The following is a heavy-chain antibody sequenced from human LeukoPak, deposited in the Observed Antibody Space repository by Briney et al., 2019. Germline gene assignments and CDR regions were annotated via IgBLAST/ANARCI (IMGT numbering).Heavy chain of an antibody. CDR2: ISYDGSNK. CDR3: ARDLTSGSYFGDYYYGMDV. J-gene: IGHJ6*02. V-gene: IGHV3-30-3*01. CDR1: EFTFSSYA. Sequence: PGGSLRLSCAASEFTFSSYAMHWVRQAPGKGLEWVAVISYDGSNKYYADPVKGRFTISRDNSKNTLYLQMNSLRAEDAAVYYCARDLTSGSYFGDYYYGMDVWGQGTTVTVSS. D-gene: IGHD1-26*01.